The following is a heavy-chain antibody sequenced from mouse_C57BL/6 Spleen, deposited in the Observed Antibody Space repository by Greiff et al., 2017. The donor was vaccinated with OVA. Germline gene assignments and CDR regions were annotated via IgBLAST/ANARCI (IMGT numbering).Heavy chain of an antibody. CDR1: GYSFTGYY. J-gene: IGHJ2*01. CDR3: ARRGPSFDY. V-gene: IGHV1-42*01. CDR2: INPSTGGT. Sequence: EVQLQQSGPELVKPGASVKISCKASGYSFTGYYMNWVKQSPEKSLEWIGEINPSTGGTTYNQKFKAKATLTVDKSSSTAYMQLKSLTSEDSAVYYCARRGPSFDYWGQGTTLTVSS.